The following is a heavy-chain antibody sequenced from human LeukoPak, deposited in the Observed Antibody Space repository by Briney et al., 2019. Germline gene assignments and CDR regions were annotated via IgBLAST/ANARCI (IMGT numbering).Heavy chain of an antibody. CDR3: ARGHSGWSDDAFDI. V-gene: IGHV1-8*01. Sequence: GASVKVSCKASGYTFSSYDINWVRQATGQGLEWMGWMNPNSGNTGYAQKFQGRVNMTRNTSISTAYMELSSLRSEDTAVYYCARGHSGWSDDAFDIWGQGTMVTVSS. CDR2: MNPNSGNT. J-gene: IGHJ3*02. D-gene: IGHD6-19*01. CDR1: GYTFSSYD.